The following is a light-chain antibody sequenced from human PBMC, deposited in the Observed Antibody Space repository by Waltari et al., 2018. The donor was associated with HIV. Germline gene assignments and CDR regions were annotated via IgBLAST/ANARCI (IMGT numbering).Light chain of an antibody. CDR2: DDN. Sequence: QSVLTQPPSASGTLGQRVTISCSGRRSNIGSNSVNWYQQLPGTAPKLLISDDNRRPSGGPDRFSGSKSGTSASLAISGLQSEDEADYYCAAWDDNVNGLFGGGTKLTVL. J-gene: IGLJ2*01. V-gene: IGLV1-44*01. CDR1: RSNIGSNS. CDR3: AAWDDNVNGL.